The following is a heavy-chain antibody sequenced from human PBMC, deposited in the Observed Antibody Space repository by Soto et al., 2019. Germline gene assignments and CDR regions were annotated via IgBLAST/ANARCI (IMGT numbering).Heavy chain of an antibody. D-gene: IGHD5-12*01. J-gene: IGHJ6*02. V-gene: IGHV4-34*01. CDR3: VRERRRWLQSGDYYYYYGMDV. Sequence: SETLSLTCAVYGGSFSGYYWSWIRQPPGKGLEWIGEINHSGSTNYNPSLKSRVTISVDTSKNQFSLKLSSVTAADTAVYYCVRERRRWLQSGDYYYYYGMDVWGQGTTVTVSS. CDR2: INHSGST. CDR1: GGSFSGYY.